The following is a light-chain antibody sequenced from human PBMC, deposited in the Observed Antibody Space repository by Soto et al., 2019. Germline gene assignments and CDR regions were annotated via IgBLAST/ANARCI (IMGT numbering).Light chain of an antibody. V-gene: IGKV1-27*01. CDR1: QGISHY. Sequence: DIQMTQSPSSLSASVGDRVTITCRATQGISHYLAWYQQRPGGVPKLLIHAASTLHSGVSSRFSGSGSGTDFTLTISSLQPEDVGTYYCQKYDNGPFTVGPGTKVDLK. J-gene: IGKJ3*01. CDR3: QKYDNGPFT. CDR2: AAS.